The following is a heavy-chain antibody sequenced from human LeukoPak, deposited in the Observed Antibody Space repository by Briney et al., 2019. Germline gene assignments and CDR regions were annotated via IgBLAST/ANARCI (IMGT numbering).Heavy chain of an antibody. J-gene: IGHJ4*02. CDR3: ARDRRGDSGYDFLFASDQGLDY. D-gene: IGHD5-12*01. V-gene: IGHV1-18*01. CDR1: GYTFTSYG. Sequence: ASVKVSCKASGYTFTSYGISWVRQAPGQGLEWMGWISAYNGSTNYAQKLQGRVTMTTDTSTSTAYMELRSLRSDDTAVYYCARDRRGDSGYDFLFASDQGLDYWGQGTLVTVSS. CDR2: ISAYNGST.